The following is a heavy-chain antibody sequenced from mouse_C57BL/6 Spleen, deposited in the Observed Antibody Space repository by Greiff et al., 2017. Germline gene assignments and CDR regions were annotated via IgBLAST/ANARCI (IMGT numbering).Heavy chain of an antibody. J-gene: IGHJ3*01. CDR3: TTYGNYAFAY. Sequence: QVQLKESGAELVRPGASVTLSCKASGYTFTDYEMHWVKQTPVHGLEWIGAIDPETGGTAYNQKFKGKAILTADKSSSTAYMELRSLTSEDSAVYYCTTYGNYAFAYWGQGTLGTVSA. CDR1: GYTFTDYE. D-gene: IGHD2-1*01. CDR2: IDPETGGT. V-gene: IGHV1-15*01.